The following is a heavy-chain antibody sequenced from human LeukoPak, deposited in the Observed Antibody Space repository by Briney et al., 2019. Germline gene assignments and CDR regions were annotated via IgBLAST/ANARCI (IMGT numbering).Heavy chain of an antibody. CDR2: IIPIFGTA. CDR3: ARVSAAAVYYYYYMDV. Sequence: EASVKVSCKASGGTFSSYAISWVRQAPGQGLEWMGGIIPIFGTANYAQKFQGRVTITADESTSTAYMELSSLRSEDTAVYYCARVSAAAVYYYYYMDVWGKGTTVTVSS. D-gene: IGHD6-13*01. CDR1: GGTFSSYA. J-gene: IGHJ6*03. V-gene: IGHV1-69*13.